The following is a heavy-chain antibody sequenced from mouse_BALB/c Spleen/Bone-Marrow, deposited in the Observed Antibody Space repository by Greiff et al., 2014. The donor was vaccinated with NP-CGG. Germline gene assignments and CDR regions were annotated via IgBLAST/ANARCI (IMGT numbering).Heavy chain of an antibody. CDR3: ARSGNWCWFAY. D-gene: IGHD4-1*01. J-gene: IGHJ3*01. V-gene: IGHV1-84*02. CDR1: GYTFTDYY. CDR2: IYPGSGNT. Sequence: QVQLQQPGPELVKPGASVKISCKASGYTFTDYYINWVKQKPGQGLERIGWIYPGSGNTKYNEKFKGKATLTVDTSSSTAYMQLSSLTSEDTAVYFCARSGNWCWFAYWGQGTLVTVSA.